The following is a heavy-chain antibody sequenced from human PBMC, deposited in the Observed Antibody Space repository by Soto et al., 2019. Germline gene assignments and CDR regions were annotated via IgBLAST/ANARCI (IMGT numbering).Heavy chain of an antibody. J-gene: IGHJ6*02. D-gene: IGHD3-10*01. Sequence: ASVKVSCKASGYTFSTYGMHWVRQAPGQSLEWMGWLNGGTGQTRYSQRFQDRVIITRDTSASTGYMELRSLRSEDTAVYYCARGKGMEENYFYYGMDIWGQGTTVTVSS. V-gene: IGHV1-3*01. CDR3: ARGKGMEENYFYYGMDI. CDR1: GYTFSTYG. CDR2: LNGGTGQT.